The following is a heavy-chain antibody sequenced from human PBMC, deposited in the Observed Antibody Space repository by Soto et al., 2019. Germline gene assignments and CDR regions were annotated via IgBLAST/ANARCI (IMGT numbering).Heavy chain of an antibody. V-gene: IGHV4-61*01. Sequence: PSETLSLTCTVSGGSVSSGSYYWSWIRQPPGKGLEWIGYIYYSGSTNYNPSLKSRVTISVDTSKSQFSLRLSSVTAADTAVYYCARDWVRGYCSSTSCFDAFDIWGQGTMVTVSS. CDR1: GGSVSSGSYY. D-gene: IGHD2-2*01. J-gene: IGHJ3*02. CDR3: ARDWVRGYCSSTSCFDAFDI. CDR2: IYYSGST.